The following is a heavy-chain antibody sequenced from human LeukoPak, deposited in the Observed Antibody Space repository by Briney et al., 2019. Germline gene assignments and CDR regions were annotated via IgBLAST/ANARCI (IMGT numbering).Heavy chain of an antibody. CDR3: VRRVRYFGQNDY. V-gene: IGHV4-59*08. D-gene: IGHD3-9*01. J-gene: IGHJ4*02. CDR1: GASMSDYY. CDR2: IYYAGST. Sequence: SETLSLTCTVSGASMSDYYWSWIRQPPGKGLEWIGYIYYAGSTNYNPSLKSRVTMSVDTSKNQISLKLSSVTAADSAVYYCVRRVRYFGQNDYWGQGTLVTVSS.